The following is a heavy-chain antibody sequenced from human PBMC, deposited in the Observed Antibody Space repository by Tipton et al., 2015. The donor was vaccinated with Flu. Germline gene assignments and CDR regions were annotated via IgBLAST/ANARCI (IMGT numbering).Heavy chain of an antibody. Sequence: TLSLTCAVSGGSISSGNWWRWVRQSPGKGLEWIGGIYHGGTTNYNPSLKSRVTISLDKSKNQFSLKLTSVTAADTAMYYCAANKGGGSYFDYWGQGILVTVSS. CDR1: GGSISSGNW. D-gene: IGHD1-26*01. CDR3: AANKGGGSYFDY. V-gene: IGHV4-4*02. CDR2: IYHGGTT. J-gene: IGHJ4*02.